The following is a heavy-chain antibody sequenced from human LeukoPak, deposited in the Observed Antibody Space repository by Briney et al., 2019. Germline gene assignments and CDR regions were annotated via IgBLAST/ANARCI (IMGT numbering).Heavy chain of an antibody. D-gene: IGHD2-15*01. CDR3: ARVSIVVLVGATPAGAFDT. CDR1: GYTFTTYG. Sequence: GASVKVSCKASGYTFTTYGISWVRQAPGQGLEWMGWISGYNGKTNYAQNLQGRVTMTTDTSTNTAYMELWSLRSDDTAVYYCARVSIVVLVGATPAGAFDTWGQGTMVTVSS. V-gene: IGHV1-18*01. J-gene: IGHJ3*02. CDR2: ISGYNGKT.